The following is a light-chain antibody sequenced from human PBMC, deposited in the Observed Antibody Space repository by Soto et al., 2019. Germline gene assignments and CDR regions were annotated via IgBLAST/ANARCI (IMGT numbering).Light chain of an antibody. CDR2: DAS. CDR1: QSVSSN. Sequence: EIVLTQSPATLSLSPGDRATLSCRASQSVSSNLAWYQQKPGQAPRLLIFDASNRATGIPARFSGSGSGTDFTLTISSLEPEDFAVYYCHQRSNRPLTFGGGTKVEIK. CDR3: HQRSNRPLT. J-gene: IGKJ4*01. V-gene: IGKV3-11*01.